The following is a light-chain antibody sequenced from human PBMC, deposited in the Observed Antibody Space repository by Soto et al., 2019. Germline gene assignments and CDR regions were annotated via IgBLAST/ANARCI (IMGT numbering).Light chain of an antibody. J-gene: IGLJ1*01. Sequence: QAVVTQPPSVSGAPGQRVTISCTGSSSNIGAGYDVHWYQQLPGTAPKLLIYGDSNRPSGVPDRFSGSKSGTSASLAITGLQAEDEADYYCQSYDMTALYVFGTGTKLTVL. CDR2: GDS. CDR1: SSNIGAGYD. V-gene: IGLV1-40*01. CDR3: QSYDMTALYV.